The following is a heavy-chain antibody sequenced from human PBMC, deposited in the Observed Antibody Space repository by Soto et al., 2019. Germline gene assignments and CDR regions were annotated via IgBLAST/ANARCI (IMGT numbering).Heavy chain of an antibody. CDR3: AKDRGRHTYSSSLVYYYYGMDV. Sequence: GGSLRLSCAASGFTFSSYGMHWVRQAPGKGLEWVAVISYDGGNEYYADSVKGRFTISRDNSKNTLYLPMNSLRAEDTAVFYCAKDRGRHTYSSSLVYYYYGMDVWGQRTSVTVSS. V-gene: IGHV3-30*18. CDR2: ISYDGGNE. J-gene: IGHJ6*02. CDR1: GFTFSSYG. D-gene: IGHD3-16*02.